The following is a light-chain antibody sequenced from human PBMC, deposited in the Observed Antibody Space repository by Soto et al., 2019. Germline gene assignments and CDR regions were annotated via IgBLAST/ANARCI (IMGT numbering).Light chain of an antibody. CDR3: TSFTTSSSLV. J-gene: IGLJ2*01. V-gene: IGLV2-11*01. CDR1: DSDVGRYIY. CDR2: DVN. Sequence: QSALTQPRSVSGSPGQSVTISCTGTDSDVGRYIYVSWYKQHPGEAPTLIIFDVNKRPSGVPDRFSGSKSGNTASLTISGLQADDEADYYCTSFTTSSSLVFGGGTKLTVL.